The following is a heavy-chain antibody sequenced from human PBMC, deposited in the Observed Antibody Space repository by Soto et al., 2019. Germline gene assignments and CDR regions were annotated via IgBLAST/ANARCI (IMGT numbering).Heavy chain of an antibody. Sequence: SETLSLTCTVSGGSISSGGYYWSWIRQHPGKGLEWIGYIYYSGSTYYNPSLKSRVTISVDTSKNQFSLKLSSVTAADTAVYYCARRFCTGGSCPGIGFDYWGRGTLVTVSS. CDR3: ARRFCTGGSCPGIGFDY. D-gene: IGHD2-15*01. V-gene: IGHV4-31*03. CDR1: GGSISSGGYY. CDR2: IYYSGST. J-gene: IGHJ4*02.